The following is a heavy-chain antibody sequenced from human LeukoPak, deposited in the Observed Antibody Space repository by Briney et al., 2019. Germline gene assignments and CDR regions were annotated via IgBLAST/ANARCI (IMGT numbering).Heavy chain of an antibody. CDR1: GYTLTGYY. D-gene: IGHD3-22*01. V-gene: IGHV1-2*02. Sequence: ASVKVSCKASGYTLTGYYMHWVRQAPGRGLEWMGWINPNSGVTKYAQKFQGRVTMTRDTSISTAYMELSRLTSDDTAVYYCAKWIETSGYYFDYWGQGTLVTVSS. J-gene: IGHJ4*02. CDR3: AKWIETSGYYFDY. CDR2: INPNSGVT.